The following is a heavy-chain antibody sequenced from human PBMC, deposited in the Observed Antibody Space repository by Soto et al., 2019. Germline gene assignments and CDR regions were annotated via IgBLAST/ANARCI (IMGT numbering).Heavy chain of an antibody. CDR1: GGSISSGGYY. Sequence: QVQLQESGPGLVKPSETLSLTCTVSGGSISSGGYYWSWIRQHPGKGLEWIGYIYYSGSTYYNPSLTDRVTISVDTSKNHSSLKLSAVTAADTAVYYCARGRIAPFDIWGQVTMVTASS. D-gene: IGHD6-13*01. J-gene: IGHJ3*02. V-gene: IGHV4-31*03. CDR3: ARGRIAPFDI. CDR2: IYYSGST.